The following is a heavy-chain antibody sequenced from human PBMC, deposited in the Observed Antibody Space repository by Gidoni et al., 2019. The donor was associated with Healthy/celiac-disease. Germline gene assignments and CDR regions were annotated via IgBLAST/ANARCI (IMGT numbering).Heavy chain of an antibody. D-gene: IGHD3-22*01. V-gene: IGHV4-39*01. CDR3: ARIVGTQTYYYYGMDV. CDR2: IYYSGST. CDR1: GGSISSSSYY. Sequence: QLQLQESGPGLVKPSETLSLTCTVSGGSISSSSYYWGWIRQPPGKGLEWIGSIYYSGSTYYNPSLKSRVTISVDTSKNQFSLKLSSVTAADTAVYYCARIVGTQTYYYYGMDVWGQGTTVTVSS. J-gene: IGHJ6*02.